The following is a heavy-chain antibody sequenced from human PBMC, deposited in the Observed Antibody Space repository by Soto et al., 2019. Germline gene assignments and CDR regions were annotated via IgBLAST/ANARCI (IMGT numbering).Heavy chain of an antibody. CDR2: INWNGGST. J-gene: IGHJ4*02. V-gene: IGHV3-20*04. CDR3: ARGSWSLYYFDY. D-gene: IGHD2-15*01. Sequence: PGGSLRLSCAASGFTFDDHGMSWVRQVAGKGLEWVSGINWNGGSTGYADSVKGRFTISRDNAKNSLYLQMNSLRAEDTALYYCARGSWSLYYFDYWGQGTLVTVSS. CDR1: GFTFDDHG.